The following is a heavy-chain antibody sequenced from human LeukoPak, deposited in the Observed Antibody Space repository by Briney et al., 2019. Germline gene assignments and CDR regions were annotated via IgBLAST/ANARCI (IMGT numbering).Heavy chain of an antibody. V-gene: IGHV3-74*01. CDR2: INSDGSST. D-gene: IGHD3-3*01. Sequence: PGGSLRLSCAASGFTFSSYWMHWVRQAPGKGLVWVSRINSDGSSTSYADSVKGRFTISRDNAKNTLYLQMNSLRAEDTPVYYCARDQFGGAHDYWGQGTLVTVSS. CDR3: ARDQFGGAHDY. J-gene: IGHJ4*02. CDR1: GFTFSSYW.